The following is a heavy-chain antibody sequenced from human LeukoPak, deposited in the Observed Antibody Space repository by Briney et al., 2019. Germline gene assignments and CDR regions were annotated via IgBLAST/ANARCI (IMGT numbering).Heavy chain of an antibody. Sequence: SVKVPCKASGGTFSSYAISWVRQAPGQGLEWMGGIIPIFGTANYAQKFQGRVTITADESTSTAYMELSSLRSEDTAVYYCARDPPSWRELGREAFDIWGQGTMVTVSS. CDR3: ARDPPSWRELGREAFDI. CDR2: IIPIFGTA. V-gene: IGHV1-69*01. CDR1: GGTFSSYA. J-gene: IGHJ3*02. D-gene: IGHD1-26*01.